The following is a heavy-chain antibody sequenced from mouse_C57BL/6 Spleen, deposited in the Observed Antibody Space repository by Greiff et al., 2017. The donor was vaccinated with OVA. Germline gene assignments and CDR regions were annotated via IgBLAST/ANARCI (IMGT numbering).Heavy chain of an antibody. CDR3: ARGFVYAMDY. J-gene: IGHJ4*01. CDR2: IDPSDSYT. CDR1: GYTFTSYW. Sequence: QVQLQQPGAELVRPGTSVKLSCKASGYTFTSYWMHWVKQRPGQGLEWIGVIDPSDSYTNYNQKFKGKATLTVDTSSSTAYMQLSSLTSEDSAVYYCARGFVYAMDYWGQGTSVTVSS. V-gene: IGHV1-59*01.